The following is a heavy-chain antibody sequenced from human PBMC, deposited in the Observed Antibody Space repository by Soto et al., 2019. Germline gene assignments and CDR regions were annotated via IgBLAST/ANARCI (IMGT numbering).Heavy chain of an antibody. CDR1: GGSVTSGNYY. D-gene: IGHD6-19*01. Sequence: QVQLQESGPGLVKPSETLSLTCSVSGGSVTSGNYYWSWIRQPPGKGLEWIGYIYSSGSTNYNPSRKSRVPLSVDTAKNHFALELSSVTAADTAVYYCARAGYSSGYDYWGQGTLVTVSS. V-gene: IGHV4-61*01. CDR2: IYSSGST. CDR3: ARAGYSSGYDY. J-gene: IGHJ4*02.